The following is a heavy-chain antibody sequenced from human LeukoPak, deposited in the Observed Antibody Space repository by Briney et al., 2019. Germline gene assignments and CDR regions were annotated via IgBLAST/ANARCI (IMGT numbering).Heavy chain of an antibody. CDR1: GFTFSAYA. J-gene: IGHJ3*02. D-gene: IGHD1-26*01. CDR2: ISYDGSNK. Sequence: GGSLRLSCAVSGFTFSAYAMHWVRQAPGKGLEWVAVISYDGSNKYYADSVKGRFTISGDKSKDTLFLQMSSLRPEDTAVYYCARGPGPIAGAKNPFDIWGQGTMVTVSS. V-gene: IGHV3-30*15. CDR3: ARGPGPIAGAKNPFDI.